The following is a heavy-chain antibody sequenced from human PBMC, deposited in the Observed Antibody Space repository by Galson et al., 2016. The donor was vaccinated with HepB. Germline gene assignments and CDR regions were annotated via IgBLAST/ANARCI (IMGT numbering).Heavy chain of an antibody. D-gene: IGHD6-19*01. V-gene: IGHV3-7*01. J-gene: IGHJ4*02. Sequence: LRLSCAPSGFTFHNYWMTWVRQAPGKGLEWVANIKQDGTEIYYLDSVKGRLTISRDNAKDSLYLQMNGLRVEDTAVYYCARALFPTSRGATYWGQWTLVTVSS. CDR1: GFTFHNYW. CDR3: ARALFPTSRGATY. CDR2: IKQDGTEI.